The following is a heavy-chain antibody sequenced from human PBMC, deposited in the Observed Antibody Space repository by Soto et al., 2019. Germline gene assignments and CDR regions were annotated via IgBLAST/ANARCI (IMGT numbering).Heavy chain of an antibody. D-gene: IGHD1-26*01. Sequence: VQLQESGPGLVKPSETLSLSCTVSGASLLSSYWSWVRQPAGKGLEWTGHIFSSGRTSYNPSLKNRLTWSIDTSKNLFSLNLSSVTAAATAVYYWAKGWDETYFDSWGQGSLVTVSS. J-gene: IGHJ4*02. CDR2: IFSSGRT. CDR3: AKGWDETYFDS. V-gene: IGHV4-4*07. CDR1: GASLLSSY.